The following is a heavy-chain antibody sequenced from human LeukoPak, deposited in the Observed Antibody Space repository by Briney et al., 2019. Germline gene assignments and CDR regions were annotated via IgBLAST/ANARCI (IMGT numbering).Heavy chain of an antibody. CDR3: ARANRDGYNSPGKVDY. D-gene: IGHD5-24*01. J-gene: IGHJ4*02. CDR1: GGSISSGDYY. Sequence: SETLSLTCTVSGGSISSGDYYWTWIRQPPGKGLEWIGYIYYSGSTYYNPSLKSRVSLSVDPSKNQFSLKLSSVTAADTAVYYCARANRDGYNSPGKVDYWGQGTLVTVSS. CDR2: IYYSGST. V-gene: IGHV4-30-4*01.